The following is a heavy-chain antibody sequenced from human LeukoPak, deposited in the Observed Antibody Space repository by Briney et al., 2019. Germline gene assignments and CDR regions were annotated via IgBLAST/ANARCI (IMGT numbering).Heavy chain of an antibody. CDR3: ATCRDINYFNWCDP. D-gene: IGHD3-10*01. V-gene: IGHV3-7*01. J-gene: IGHJ5*02. Sequence: GGSLRLSCAASGFTFNNCLMSWVRQAPGKGLEWVANIKHDGSQQYYVDSVKGRFTISRDNAKNSLYLQMNSLRAEDAAVYYCATCRDINYFNWCDPWGQGTLVTVSS. CDR2: IKHDGSQQ. CDR1: GFTFNNCL.